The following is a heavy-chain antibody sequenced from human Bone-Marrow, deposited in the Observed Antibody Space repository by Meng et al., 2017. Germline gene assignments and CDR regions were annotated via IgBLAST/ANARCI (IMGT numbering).Heavy chain of an antibody. V-gene: IGHV1-69*05. CDR1: GGTFSSYA. Sequence: SVKVSCKASGGTFSSYAISWVRQAPGQGLEWMGGIIPIFGTANYAQKFQGRVTITTDESTSTAYMELSSLRSEDTAVYYCARSVFGVVIVYFDYWGQGTLVTVSS. CDR3: ARSVFGVVIVYFDY. D-gene: IGHD3-3*02. CDR2: IIPIFGTA. J-gene: IGHJ4*02.